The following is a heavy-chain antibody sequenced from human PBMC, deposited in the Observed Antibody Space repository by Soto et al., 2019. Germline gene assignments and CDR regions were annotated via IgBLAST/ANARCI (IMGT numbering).Heavy chain of an antibody. V-gene: IGHV3-23*01. CDR3: AKGRAIRFLEWLSENYFDY. Sequence: GGSLRLSCAASGFTFSSYAMSWVRQAPGKGLEWVSAISGSGGSTYYADSVKGRFTISRDNSKNTLYLQMNSLRAEDTAVYYCAKGRAIRFLEWLSENYFDYWGQGT. CDR2: ISGSGGST. J-gene: IGHJ4*02. D-gene: IGHD3-3*01. CDR1: GFTFSSYA.